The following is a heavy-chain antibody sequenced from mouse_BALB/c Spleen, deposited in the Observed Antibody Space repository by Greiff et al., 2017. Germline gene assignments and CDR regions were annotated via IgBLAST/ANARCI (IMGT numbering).Heavy chain of an antibody. V-gene: IGHV1-14*01. CDR3: ARENYYDYSHWYFDV. CDR2: INPYNDGT. D-gene: IGHD2-4*01. Sequence: VQLKESGPELVKPGASVKMSCKASGYTFTSYVMHWVKQKPGQGLEWIGYINPYNDGTKYNEKFKGKATLTSDKSSSTAYMELSSLTSEDSAVYYCARENYYDYSHWYFDVWGAGTTVTVSS. J-gene: IGHJ1*01. CDR1: GYTFTSYV.